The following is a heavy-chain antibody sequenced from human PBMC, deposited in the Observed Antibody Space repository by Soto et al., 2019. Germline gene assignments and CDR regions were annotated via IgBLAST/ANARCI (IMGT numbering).Heavy chain of an antibody. CDR2: ISYTGSA. V-gene: IGHV4-59*01. D-gene: IGHD4-17*01. CDR1: VVSINYSS. Sequence: ETLSLCGTDPVVSINYSSWTWIRQPPGKGLEWIGYISYTGSANYNASLKSRLTISVDTSKNQFSLKLSSVTAADTALYYCARVNYGDYYYGMDVWGQGTTVTVSS. CDR3: ARVNYGDYYYGMDV. J-gene: IGHJ6*02.